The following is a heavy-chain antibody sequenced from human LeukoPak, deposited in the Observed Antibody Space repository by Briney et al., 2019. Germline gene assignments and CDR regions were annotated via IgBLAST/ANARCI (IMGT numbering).Heavy chain of an antibody. V-gene: IGHV1-69*01. J-gene: IGHJ4*02. D-gene: IGHD6-13*01. CDR2: IIPIFGTA. Sequence: SVKVSCKASGGTFSSYAISWVRQAAGQGLEWMGGIIPIFGTANYAQKFQGRVTITADESTSTAYMELSSLRSEDTAVYYCARAGIAAAGTLDYWGQGTLVTVSS. CDR3: ARAGIAAAGTLDY. CDR1: GGTFSSYA.